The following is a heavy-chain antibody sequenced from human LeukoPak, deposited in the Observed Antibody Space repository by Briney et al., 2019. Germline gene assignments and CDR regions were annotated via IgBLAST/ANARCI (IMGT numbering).Heavy chain of an antibody. CDR3: ARDFSLNYYDSSGYSDY. CDR2: ISAYNGNT. CDR1: GYTFTSYG. J-gene: IGHJ4*02. D-gene: IGHD3-22*01. V-gene: IGHV1-18*01. Sequence: GASVKVSCKASGYTFTSYGISWVRQAPGQGLEWMGWISAYNGNTNYAQKLQGRVTMTTDTSTSTAYMELRSLRSDDTAVYYCARDFSLNYYDSSGYSDYWGQGTLVTVSS.